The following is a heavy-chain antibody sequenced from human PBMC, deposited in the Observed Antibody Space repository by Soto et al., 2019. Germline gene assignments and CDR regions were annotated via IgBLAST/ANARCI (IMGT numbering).Heavy chain of an antibody. CDR1: GGSISSGGYY. V-gene: IGHV4-31*03. D-gene: IGHD6-19*01. Sequence: LSETLSLTCTVSGGSISSGGYYWSWIRQHPGKGLEWIGYIYYSGSTYYNPSLKSRVTISVDTSKNQFSLKLSSVTAADTAVYYCARDSTGRDSSGWYYFDYWGQGTLVTVSS. CDR2: IYYSGST. J-gene: IGHJ4*02. CDR3: ARDSTGRDSSGWYYFDY.